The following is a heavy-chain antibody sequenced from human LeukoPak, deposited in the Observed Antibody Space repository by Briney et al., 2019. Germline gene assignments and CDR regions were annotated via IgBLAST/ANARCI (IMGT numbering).Heavy chain of an antibody. V-gene: IGHV4-34*01. CDR1: GGSFSGYY. Sequence: SETLSLTCAVYGGSFSGYYWSWIRQPPGKGLEWIGEINHSGSTNYNPSLKSRVTISVDTSKNQFSLNLTSVTAADTAVYYCATDGSGNYYWDDWGQGTLVTVSS. CDR2: INHSGST. D-gene: IGHD1-26*01. CDR3: ATDGSGNYYWDD. J-gene: IGHJ4*02.